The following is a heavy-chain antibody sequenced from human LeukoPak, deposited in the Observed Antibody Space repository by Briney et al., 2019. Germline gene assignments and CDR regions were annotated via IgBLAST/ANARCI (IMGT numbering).Heavy chain of an antibody. J-gene: IGHJ6*03. Sequence: PSETLSLTCTVSGGSISSSSYYWGWIRQPPGKGLEWIGSIYSGSTYYNPSLKSRVTISVDTSKNQFSLKLSSVTAADTAVYYCARHRYYYRSGSYYGAPYYMDVWGKGTTVTISS. CDR3: ARHRYYYRSGSYYGAPYYMDV. CDR1: GGSISSSSYY. CDR2: IYSGST. V-gene: IGHV4-39*01. D-gene: IGHD3-10*01.